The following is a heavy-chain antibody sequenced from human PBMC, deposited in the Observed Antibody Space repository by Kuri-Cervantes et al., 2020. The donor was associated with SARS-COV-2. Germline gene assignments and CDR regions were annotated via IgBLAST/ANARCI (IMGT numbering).Heavy chain of an antibody. CDR1: GYTFTHYY. D-gene: IGHD3-10*01. J-gene: IGHJ5*02. CDR2: VSPTFGVA. V-gene: IGHV1-2*02. Sequence: ASVKVSCKASGYTFTHYYIHWVRQAPGQGLEWMGWVSPTFGVAKYAQKFQGRVTMTRNTSISTAYMELSSLRSEDTAVYYCARVAWFNNWFDPWGQGTLVTVSS. CDR3: ARVAWFNNWFDP.